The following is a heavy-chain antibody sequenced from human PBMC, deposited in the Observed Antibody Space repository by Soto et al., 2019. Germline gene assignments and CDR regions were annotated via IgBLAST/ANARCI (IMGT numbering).Heavy chain of an antibody. CDR3: ASVSAAQYYYGMDA. CDR1: EFCISRYW. CDR2: IDNTGSTT. Sequence: VSRSVSCTASEFCISRYWLHHFRKAPGKGLVWVARIDNTGSTTTYADSVQGRFTISRDNAKNTLYLQMNSVRDEDTAVYYCASVSAAQYYYGMDAWGQGTTVTVSS. D-gene: IGHD4-4*01. J-gene: IGHJ6*02. V-gene: IGHV3-74*03.